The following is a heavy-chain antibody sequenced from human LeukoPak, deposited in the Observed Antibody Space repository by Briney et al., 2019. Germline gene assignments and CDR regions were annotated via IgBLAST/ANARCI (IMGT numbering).Heavy chain of an antibody. CDR1: GGSINTGGYS. V-gene: IGHV4-30-2*01. CDR2: IYHGGST. D-gene: IGHD3-22*01. CDR3: ARANYYDGNGYYIDY. Sequence: SETLFLTCAVSGGSINTGGYSWSWIRQPPGKGLEWIGYIYHGGSTYYNPSLKSRVTISVDRSENQFSLRLTSVTAADTAVYYCARANYYDGNGYYIDYWGQGTLVTVSS. J-gene: IGHJ4*02.